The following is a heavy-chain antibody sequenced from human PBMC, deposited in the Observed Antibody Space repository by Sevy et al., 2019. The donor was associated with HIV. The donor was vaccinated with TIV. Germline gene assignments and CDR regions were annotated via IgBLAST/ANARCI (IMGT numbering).Heavy chain of an antibody. J-gene: IGHJ4*02. CDR3: ARGTWRGAPRERLGYFDY. V-gene: IGHV3-23*01. D-gene: IGHD1-26*01. Sequence: GGYLRLSCAASGFTFSSYAMSWVRQAPGKGLEWVSAISGSGGSTYYADSVKGRFTSSRDNSRNTLYLQMNSLRAEDKAVYSWARGTWRGAPRERLGYFDYWGQGTLVTVSS. CDR2: ISGSGGST. CDR1: GFTFSSYA.